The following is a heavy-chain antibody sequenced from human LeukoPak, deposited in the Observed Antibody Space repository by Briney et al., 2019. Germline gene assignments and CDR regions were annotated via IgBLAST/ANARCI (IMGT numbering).Heavy chain of an antibody. Sequence: SETLSVTCTVSRGSLSSSSYYWGWIRQPPGEGLEWLGSIYYSGRNYYNPSLKRRVTISVNTSKNQFSLKLSSVTAADTAVYYCARLIGRYYMDVWGKGTTVTVSS. J-gene: IGHJ6*03. CDR2: IYYSGRN. V-gene: IGHV4-39*01. CDR1: RGSLSSSSYY. CDR3: ARLIGRYYMDV.